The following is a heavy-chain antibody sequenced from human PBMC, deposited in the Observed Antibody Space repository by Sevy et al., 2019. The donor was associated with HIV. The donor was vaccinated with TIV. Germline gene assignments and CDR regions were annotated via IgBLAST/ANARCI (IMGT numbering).Heavy chain of an antibody. V-gene: IGHV3-30*04. CDR1: GFTFSSYA. J-gene: IGHJ6*02. D-gene: IGHD2-8*01. CDR3: AREARYCTNGVCYYYYGMDV. CDR2: ISYDGSNK. Sequence: GGSLRLSCAASGFTFSSYAMHWVRQPPGKGLEWVAVISYDGSNKYYADSVKGRFTISRDNSKNTLYLQMNSLRAEDTAVYYCAREARYCTNGVCYYYYGMDVWGQGTTVTVSS.